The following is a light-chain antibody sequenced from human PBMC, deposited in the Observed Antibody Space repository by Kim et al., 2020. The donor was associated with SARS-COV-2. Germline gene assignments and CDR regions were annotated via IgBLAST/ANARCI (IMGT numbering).Light chain of an antibody. CDR2: QDS. CDR3: QAWDSSTADVV. Sequence: PGKTASITCSGDKLGDKYACWYQQKPGQSPELVIYQDSKRPSGIPERFSGSNSGNTATLTISGTQAMDEADYYCQAWDSSTADVVFGGGTQLTVL. CDR1: KLGDKY. J-gene: IGLJ2*01. V-gene: IGLV3-1*01.